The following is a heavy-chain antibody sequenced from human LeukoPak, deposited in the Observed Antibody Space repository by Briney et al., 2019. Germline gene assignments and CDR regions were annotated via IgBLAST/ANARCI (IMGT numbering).Heavy chain of an antibody. D-gene: IGHD1-26*01. CDR2: ISDGGGST. V-gene: IGHV3-23*01. J-gene: IGHJ4*02. CDR3: AKLVGVVPYYFDY. Sequence: GGPLRLSCAASRFTFSSYAMTWVRRAPGKGLEWVATISDGGGSTFYADSVKGRFTISRDNSKNTLYLQMNSLRAEDTAVYYCAKLVGVVPYYFDYWGQGTLVTVSS. CDR1: RFTFSSYA.